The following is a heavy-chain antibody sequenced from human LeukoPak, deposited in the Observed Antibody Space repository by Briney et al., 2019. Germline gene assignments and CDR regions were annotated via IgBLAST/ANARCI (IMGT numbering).Heavy chain of an antibody. CDR1: GYSFTSYW. D-gene: IGHD4-17*01. CDR3: ARFFDYGDYSFDP. Sequence: GESLKISCKGSGYSFTSYWIGWVRQMSGKGLEWMGLIYPGDSDTRYSPSFQGQVTISVEKSISTAYLQWSSLKASDTAMYYCARFFDYGDYSFDPWGQGTLVTVSS. J-gene: IGHJ5*02. V-gene: IGHV5-51*01. CDR2: IYPGDSDT.